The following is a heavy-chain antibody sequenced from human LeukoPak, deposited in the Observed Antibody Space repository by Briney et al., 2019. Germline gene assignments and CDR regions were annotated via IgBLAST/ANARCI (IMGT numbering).Heavy chain of an antibody. D-gene: IGHD3-22*01. CDR1: GFTFSSYA. CDR2: ISYDGSNK. Sequence: GGSLRLSCAASGFTFSSYAMHWVRQAPGKGLEWVAVISYDGSNKYYADSVKGRFTISRDNSKNTLYLQMNSLRAEDTAVYYCAKEDYYDSSGYYDYWGQGTLVTVSS. CDR3: AKEDYYDSSGYYDY. J-gene: IGHJ4*02. V-gene: IGHV3-30-3*01.